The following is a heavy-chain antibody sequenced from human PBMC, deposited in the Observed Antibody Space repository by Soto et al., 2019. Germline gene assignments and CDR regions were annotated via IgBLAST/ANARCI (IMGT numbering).Heavy chain of an antibody. D-gene: IGHD6-13*01. J-gene: IGHJ4*02. CDR1: GVSISRDNW. V-gene: IGHV4-4*02. Sequence: QVQLQESGPGLVRPSGTVSLTCAVSGVSISRDNWWSWVRQPPGKALEWIGEIHHSGSTNSTPSLTSRVTMSVVPSKDLFSLTLHSVTAADTAFYYCARDQGSHPGDWGQGTLVSVSS. CDR2: IHHSGST. CDR3: ARDQGSHPGD.